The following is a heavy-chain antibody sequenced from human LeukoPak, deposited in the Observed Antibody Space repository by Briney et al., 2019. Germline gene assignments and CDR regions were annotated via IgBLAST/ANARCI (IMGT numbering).Heavy chain of an antibody. J-gene: IGHJ5*02. D-gene: IGHD7-27*01. CDR2: IYYSGTA. V-gene: IGHV4-31*03. Sequence: PSQTLSLTCTVSGGSISSNEYYWSWIRQHPGKGLEWIGYIYYSGTAYYNSSLKSRVTISVDTSKKQFFLKLSSVTAADTAVYYCARGLNWGSNYFDPWGQGTLDTVSS. CDR3: ARGLNWGSNYFDP. CDR1: GGSISSNEYY.